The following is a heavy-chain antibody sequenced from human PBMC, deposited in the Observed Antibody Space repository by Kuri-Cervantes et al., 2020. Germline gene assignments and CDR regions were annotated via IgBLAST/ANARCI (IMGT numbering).Heavy chain of an antibody. Sequence: AGSLRLSCAASGFTFSSYAMHWVRQAPGKGLEWVAVISYDGSNKYYADSVKGRFTISRDNSKNALSLQRNSLRAEDTAVYYCARALKQRFLEWLPSRGGYYYGMDVWGQGTTVTVSS. V-gene: IGHV3-30-3*01. CDR1: GFTFSSYA. D-gene: IGHD3-3*01. CDR3: ARALKQRFLEWLPSRGGYYYGMDV. CDR2: ISYDGSNK. J-gene: IGHJ6*02.